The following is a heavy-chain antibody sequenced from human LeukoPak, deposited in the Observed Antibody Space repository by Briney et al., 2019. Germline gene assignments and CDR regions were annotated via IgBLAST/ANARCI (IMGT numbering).Heavy chain of an antibody. CDR1: GFTLTNHD. Sequence: PGRSLRLSCAASGFTLTNHDMHWVRHPAGRGLEWVSAIRSGGRRTYYADSVRGRFIISRENAKNSVYLQLHSLTVGDTAVYYCAREGSGEFADIWGQGTLVTVSS. D-gene: IGHD3-10*01. V-gene: IGHV3-13*01. J-gene: IGHJ3*02. CDR2: IRSGGRRT. CDR3: AREGSGEFADI.